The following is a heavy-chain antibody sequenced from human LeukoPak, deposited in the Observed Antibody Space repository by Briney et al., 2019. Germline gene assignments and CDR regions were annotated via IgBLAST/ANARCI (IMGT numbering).Heavy chain of an antibody. CDR2: INPGDTIP. Sequence: ASVTVPYKPSGYNFTMYFMHWVRQAPGQGLEWMGVINPGDTIPTYTQNFQGRVTMTTDTSTSTAYMELRSLRSDDTAVYYCARDPNAMVTSLFDYWGQGTLVTVSS. J-gene: IGHJ4*02. D-gene: IGHD5-18*01. V-gene: IGHV1-46*01. CDR3: ARDPNAMVTSLFDY. CDR1: GYNFTMYF.